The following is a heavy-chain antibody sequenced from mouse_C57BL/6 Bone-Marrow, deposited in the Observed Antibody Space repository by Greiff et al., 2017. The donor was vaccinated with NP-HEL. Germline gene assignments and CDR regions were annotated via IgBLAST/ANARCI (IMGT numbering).Heavy chain of an antibody. J-gene: IGHJ1*03. D-gene: IGHD2-3*01. CDR1: GYTFTSYW. CDR3: AIRGYYPYWYFDV. Sequence: QVQLQQPGAELVRPGTSVKLSCKASGYTFTSYWMHWVKQRPGQGLEWIGVIDPSDSYTNYNQKFKGKATLTVDTSSSTAYMQLSSLTSEDSAVYYCAIRGYYPYWYFDVWGTGTTVTVSS. V-gene: IGHV1-59*01. CDR2: IDPSDSYT.